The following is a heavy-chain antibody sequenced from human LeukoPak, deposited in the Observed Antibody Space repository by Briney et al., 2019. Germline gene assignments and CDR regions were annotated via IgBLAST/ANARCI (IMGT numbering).Heavy chain of an antibody. J-gene: IGHJ6*03. V-gene: IGHV1-8*02. CDR1: GYTFTSYD. Sequence: VASVKVSCKASGYTFTSYDINWVRQATGQGLEWMGWMNPNSGNTGYAQKFQGRVTMTRNTSISTAYMELSSLRSEDTAVYYCARGGVVVPAAMGNYYYYMDVWGKGTTVTISS. CDR3: ARGGVVVPAAMGNYYYYMDV. D-gene: IGHD2-2*01. CDR2: MNPNSGNT.